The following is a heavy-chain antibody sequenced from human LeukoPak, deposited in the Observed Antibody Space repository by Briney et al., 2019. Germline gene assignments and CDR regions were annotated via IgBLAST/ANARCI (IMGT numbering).Heavy chain of an antibody. CDR3: AGHHPRNTVDF. CDR1: GGSISSYY. CDR2: ISDIGSI. D-gene: IGHD2-8*02. V-gene: IGHV4-59*08. J-gene: IGHJ4*02. Sequence: SETLSLTCTVSGGSISSYYWSWIRQPPGKGLEWVAYISDIGSINYNPSLKSRVTISLDTSKNQFSLKLSSVTAADTAVYYCAGHHPRNTVDFWGQGTLVTGSS.